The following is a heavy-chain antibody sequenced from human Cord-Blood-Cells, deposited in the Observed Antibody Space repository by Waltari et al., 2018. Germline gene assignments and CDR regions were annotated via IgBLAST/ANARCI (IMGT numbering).Heavy chain of an antibody. CDR2: ISYDGSNK. CDR1: GFTFSSYG. V-gene: IGHV3-30*18. D-gene: IGHD4-17*01. CDR3: AKLTTVTTPFDY. J-gene: IGHJ4*02. Sequence: RLSCAASGFTFSSYGMHWVRQAPGKGLEWVAVISYDGSNKYYADSVKGRFTISRDNSKNTLYLQMNSLRAEDTAVYYCAKLTTVTTPFDYWGQGTLVTVSS.